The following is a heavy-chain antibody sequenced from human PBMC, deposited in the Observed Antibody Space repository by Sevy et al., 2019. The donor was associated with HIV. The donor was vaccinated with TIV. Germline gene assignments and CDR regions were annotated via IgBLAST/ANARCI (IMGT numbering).Heavy chain of an antibody. J-gene: IGHJ6*02. CDR3: ARERSGTGIRYYYYYGMDV. D-gene: IGHD3-3*01. CDR2: IKQDGSEK. Sequence: GGSLRLSCAASGFTFSSYWMSWVRQAPGKGLEWVANIKQDGSEKYYVDSVKGRFTISRDNAKNSLYLQMNSLRAEDTAVYYCARERSGTGIRYYYYYGMDVWGQRTTVTVSS. CDR1: GFTFSSYW. V-gene: IGHV3-7*01.